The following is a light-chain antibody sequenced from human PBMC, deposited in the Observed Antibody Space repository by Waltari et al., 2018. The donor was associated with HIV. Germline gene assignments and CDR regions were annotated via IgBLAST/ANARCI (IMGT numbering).Light chain of an antibody. V-gene: IGLV2-14*01. CDR2: EVS. J-gene: IGLJ2*01. CDR1: SSDVGGYNY. CDR3: SSYTSSDTVV. Sequence: QSALTQPASVSGSPGQSITIYCTGTSSDVGGYNYVSWYQQHPGKAPKLMIYEVSNRPAGVSNRFSGSKSGNTASLTISGLQAEDESNYYCSSYTSSDTVVFGGGTKLTVL.